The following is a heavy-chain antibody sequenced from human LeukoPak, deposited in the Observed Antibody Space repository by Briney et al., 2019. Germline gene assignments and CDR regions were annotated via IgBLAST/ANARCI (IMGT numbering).Heavy chain of an antibody. CDR1: GFTVSGNY. CDR2: IYSGGDT. D-gene: IGHD2-2*01. J-gene: IGHJ3*01. CDR3: ATRYCSGTSCFRGAFDV. Sequence: GGSLRLSCAASGFTVSGNYMSWVRQAPGKGLEWVSLIYSGGDTYYADSVKGRFTISRDNSQNTLYLQINNLRPDDTAVYYCATRYCSGTSCFRGAFDVWGQGTMVTVSS. V-gene: IGHV3-66*02.